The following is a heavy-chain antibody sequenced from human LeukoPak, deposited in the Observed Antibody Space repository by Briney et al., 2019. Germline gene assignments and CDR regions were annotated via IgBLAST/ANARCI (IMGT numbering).Heavy chain of an antibody. D-gene: IGHD3-10*01. CDR2: INPNSSGT. CDR1: GYTFTGYY. V-gene: IGHV1-2*02. CDR3: ARDAEDYYGSGSGLAV. Sequence: ASVKVSCKASGYTFTGYYMHWVRQAPGQGLEWMGWINPNSSGTNYAQKFQGRVTMTRDTSISTAYMELSRLRSDDTAVYYCARDAEDYYGSGSGLAVWGQGTLVTVSS. J-gene: IGHJ4*02.